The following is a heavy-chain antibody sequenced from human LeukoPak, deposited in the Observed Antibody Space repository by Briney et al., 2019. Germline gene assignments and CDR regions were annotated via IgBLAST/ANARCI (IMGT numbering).Heavy chain of an antibody. CDR1: GGSFSGYY. J-gene: IGHJ6*02. D-gene: IGHD1-26*01. Sequence: SETLSLTCAVYGGSFSGYYWSWIRQPPGKGLEWIGEINHSGSTNYNPSLKSRVTISVDTSKNQFSLKLSSVTAADTAVYYCARWELPSSYYYGMDVWGQGTTVTVSS. CDR3: ARWELPSSYYYGMDV. CDR2: INHSGST. V-gene: IGHV4-34*01.